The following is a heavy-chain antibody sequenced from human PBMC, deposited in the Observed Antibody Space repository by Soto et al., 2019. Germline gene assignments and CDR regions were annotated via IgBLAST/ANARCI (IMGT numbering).Heavy chain of an antibody. CDR1: GGSISSGAYY. CDR2: MFYTGTT. V-gene: IGHV4-30-4*01. J-gene: IGHJ5*02. D-gene: IGHD2-2*01. Sequence: QVQLQESGPGLVKPSQTLSLTCSVSGGSISSGAYYWSWIRQPPGKGLERIGYMFYTGTTYYNPSLKSRLTISMDTSKNHFSLSLTSVSAADTAEYHCDRVVRFCSSPSCRGRNWFDPWGQGTRVTVSS. CDR3: DRVVRFCSSPSCRGRNWFDP.